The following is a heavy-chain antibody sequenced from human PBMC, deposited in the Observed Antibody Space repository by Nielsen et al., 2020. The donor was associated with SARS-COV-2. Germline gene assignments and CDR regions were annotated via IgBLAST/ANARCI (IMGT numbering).Heavy chain of an antibody. D-gene: IGHD2/OR15-2a*01. V-gene: IGHV3-7*03. CDR3: ARALSMGY. CDR1: GFTFSGYW. J-gene: IGHJ4*02. CDR2: IKQDGSEK. Sequence: GESLKISCAASGFTFSGYWMSWVRQAPGKGLEWVANIKQDGSEKYYVDSVKGRFTISRDNAKNSLYLQMNSLRAEDTAVYYCARALSMGYWGQGTLVTVSS.